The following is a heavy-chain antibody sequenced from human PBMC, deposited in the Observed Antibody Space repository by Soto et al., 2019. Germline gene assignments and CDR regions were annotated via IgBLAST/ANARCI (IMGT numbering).Heavy chain of an antibody. Sequence: GGSLRLSCAASGFTFSSYAMSWVRQAPGKGLEWVSAISGSGGSTYYADSVKGRFNISRDNSKNTLYLQMKSLRAEDTAVYDCAGLWFGEANSGSYDIYYYCGMDVWGQGTTVTVSS. D-gene: IGHD3-10*01. J-gene: IGHJ6*02. CDR1: GFTFSSYA. CDR3: AGLWFGEANSGSYDIYYYCGMDV. V-gene: IGHV3-23*01. CDR2: ISGSGGST.